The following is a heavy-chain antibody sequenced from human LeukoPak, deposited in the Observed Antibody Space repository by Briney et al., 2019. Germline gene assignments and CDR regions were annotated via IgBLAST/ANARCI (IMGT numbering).Heavy chain of an antibody. CDR3: AREYCSSTSCYARPGFDI. D-gene: IGHD2-2*01. Sequence: PSQTLSLTCTVSGGSISSGGYYWSWIRQHPGKGLEWIGYIYYSGSTYYNPSLESRVTISVDTSKNQFSLKLSSVTAADTAVYYCAREYCSSTSCYARPGFDIWGQGTMVTVSS. CDR2: IYYSGST. CDR1: GGSISSGGYY. V-gene: IGHV4-31*03. J-gene: IGHJ3*02.